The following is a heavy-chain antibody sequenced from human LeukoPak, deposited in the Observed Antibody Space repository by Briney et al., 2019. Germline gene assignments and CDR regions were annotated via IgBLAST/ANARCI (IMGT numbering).Heavy chain of an antibody. D-gene: IGHD2-21*02. J-gene: IGHJ4*02. CDR2: INPNSGGT. Sequence: ASVKVSCKASGYTFTGYYMHWVRQAPGQGLEWMGWINPNSGGTNYAQKFQGRVTMTRDTSISTAYIDVSRLLSDDTAVYYCARADELGDHHIDSWGQGTLVTVSS. CDR1: GYTFTGYY. V-gene: IGHV1-2*02. CDR3: ARADELGDHHIDS.